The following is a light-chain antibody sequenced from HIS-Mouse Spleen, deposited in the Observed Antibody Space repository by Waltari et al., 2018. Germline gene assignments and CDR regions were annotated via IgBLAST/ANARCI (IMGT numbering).Light chain of an antibody. CDR2: AAS. V-gene: IGKV1-12*02. CDR3: QQANSFPSLYT. Sequence: DIQMTQSPSSVSASVGDRVTITCRASQGSSSWLAWYQQKPGKAPKLLIYAASRLQSGVPSRFSGSGSGTDFTLTISSLQPEDFATYYCQQANSFPSLYTFGQGTKLEIK. CDR1: QGSSSW. J-gene: IGKJ2*01.